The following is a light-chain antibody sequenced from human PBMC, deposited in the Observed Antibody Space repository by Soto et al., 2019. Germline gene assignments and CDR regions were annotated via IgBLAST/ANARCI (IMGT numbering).Light chain of an antibody. V-gene: IGKV1-39*01. CDR1: QSISSY. CDR2: AAS. CDR3: QQSYSTPWT. J-gene: IGKJ1*01. Sequence: DIQMTQSPSSLSASVGDRVTITCRASQSISSYLNWYQQKPGKAPKLLIYAASSLQSGVPSRCSGSGSGTDFTLTISSLQPEDFETYYCQQSYSTPWTFGQGKKVEIK.